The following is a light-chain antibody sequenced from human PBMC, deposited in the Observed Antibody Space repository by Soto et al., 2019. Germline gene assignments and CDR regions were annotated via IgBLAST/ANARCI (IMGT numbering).Light chain of an antibody. Sequence: EIVLTQSPATLSLSPGERATLSCRASQSVSSYLAWYQQKPGQAPRLLVYDASSRATGIPARFSGSGSGTDFTLTITSLDPEDFAVYYCQQRSSWPSTFGGGTKVEI. J-gene: IGKJ4*01. V-gene: IGKV3-11*01. CDR2: DAS. CDR1: QSVSSY. CDR3: QQRSSWPST.